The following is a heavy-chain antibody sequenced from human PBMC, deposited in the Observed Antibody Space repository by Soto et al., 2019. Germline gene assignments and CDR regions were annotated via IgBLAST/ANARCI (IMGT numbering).Heavy chain of an antibody. CDR3: AREAPSPDPTEYFQH. J-gene: IGHJ1*01. V-gene: IGHV3-30-3*01. CDR1: GFTFSSYA. CDR2: ISYDGSNK. Sequence: QVQLVESGGGVVQPGRSLRLSCAASGFTFSSYAMHWVRQAPGKGLEWVAVISYDGSNKYYADSVKGRFTISRDNSKNTVYLQMNSLRAEDTAVYYCAREAPSPDPTEYFQHWGQGTLVTVSS.